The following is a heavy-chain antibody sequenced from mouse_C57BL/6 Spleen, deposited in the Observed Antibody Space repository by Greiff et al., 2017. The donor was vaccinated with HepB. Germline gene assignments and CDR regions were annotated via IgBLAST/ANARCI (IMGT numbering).Heavy chain of an antibody. D-gene: IGHD1-1*01. CDR3: ARHRYYGSSFYWYFDV. Sequence: EVKLQESGGDLVKPGGSLKLSCAASGFTFSSYGMSWVRQTPDKRLEWVATISSGGSYTYYPDSVKGRFTISRDNAKNTLYLQMSSLKSEDTAMYYCARHRYYGSSFYWYFDVWGTGTTVTVSS. CDR1: GFTFSSYG. CDR2: ISSGGSYT. V-gene: IGHV5-6*01. J-gene: IGHJ1*03.